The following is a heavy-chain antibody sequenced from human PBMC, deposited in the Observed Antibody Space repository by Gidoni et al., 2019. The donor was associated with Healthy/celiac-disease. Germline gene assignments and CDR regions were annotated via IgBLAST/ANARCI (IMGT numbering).Heavy chain of an antibody. V-gene: IGHV3-23*01. Sequence: EVQLLESGGGLVQPGGSLRLSCAASGFTFSRYAMSWVRQAPGKGLEWVSAISGSGGSTYYADSVKGRFTISRDNSKNTLYLQMNSLRAEDTAVYYCAKVHQPDYYDSSGYGVSWGQGTLVTVSS. CDR2: ISGSGGST. CDR3: AKVHQPDYYDSSGYGVS. J-gene: IGHJ4*02. CDR1: GFTFSRYA. D-gene: IGHD3-22*01.